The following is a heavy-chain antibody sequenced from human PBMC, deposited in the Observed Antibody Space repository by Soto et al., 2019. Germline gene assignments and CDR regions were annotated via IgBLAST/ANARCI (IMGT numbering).Heavy chain of an antibody. CDR3: VKGLGGYSGYDYLFYFDY. V-gene: IGHV3-64D*06. CDR2: ISGNGGRT. Sequence: GGSLRLSCSASGFPFSTYAMHWVRQAPGKGLEYVSGISGNGGRTNYADSVKGRLTISRDNSKNTLYLQMSSLRAEDTAVYYCVKGLGGYSGYDYLFYFDYWGQGTPVTVSS. CDR1: GFPFSTYA. J-gene: IGHJ4*02. D-gene: IGHD5-12*01.